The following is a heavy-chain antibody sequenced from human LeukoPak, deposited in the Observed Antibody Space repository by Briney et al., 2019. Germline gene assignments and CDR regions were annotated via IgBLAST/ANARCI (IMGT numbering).Heavy chain of an antibody. CDR3: ARDLYCSGGSCYPK. Sequence: GASVKVSCKASGYTFTSYYMHWVRQAPGQGLEWMGWINPNSGGTNYAQKFQGRVTMTRDTSISTAYMELSRLRSDDTAVYYCARDLYCSGGSCYPKWGQGTLVTVSS. J-gene: IGHJ4*02. V-gene: IGHV1-2*02. CDR1: GYTFTSYY. CDR2: INPNSGGT. D-gene: IGHD2-15*01.